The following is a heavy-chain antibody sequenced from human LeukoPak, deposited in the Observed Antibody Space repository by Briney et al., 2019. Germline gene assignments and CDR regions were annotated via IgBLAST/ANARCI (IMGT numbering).Heavy chain of an antibody. CDR3: ARDDTYYDSSNRPFDY. V-gene: IGHV5-10-1*01. J-gene: IGHJ4*02. Sequence: GESLKISCKGSGYSFTSYWISWVRQMPGKGLEWMGRIDPSDSYTNYSPSFQGHVTISADKSIGTAYLQWSSLKASDTAMYYCARDDTYYDSSNRPFDYWGQGTLVTVSS. D-gene: IGHD3-22*01. CDR2: IDPSDSYT. CDR1: GYSFTSYW.